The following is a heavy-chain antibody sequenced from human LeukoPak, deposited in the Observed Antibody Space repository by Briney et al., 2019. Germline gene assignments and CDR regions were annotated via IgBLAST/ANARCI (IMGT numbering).Heavy chain of an antibody. CDR2: TYYSGHT. J-gene: IGHJ4*02. V-gene: IGHV4-59*01. CDR3: ARRSDYMDY. CDR1: GGSITSYY. Sequence: SETLSLTCTVSGGSITSYYWSWIRQPPGKGLEWIGYTYYSGHTNYNPSLKSRVTISVDTSKKQSSLKLSSVTAADTAVYYCARRSDYMDYWGQGTLVTVSS.